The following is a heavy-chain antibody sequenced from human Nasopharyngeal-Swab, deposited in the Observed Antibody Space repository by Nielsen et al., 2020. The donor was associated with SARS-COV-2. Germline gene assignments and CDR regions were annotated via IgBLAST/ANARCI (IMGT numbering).Heavy chain of an antibody. V-gene: IGHV2-70*11. CDR3: ARTLYSSGSFAFDI. D-gene: IGHD3-10*01. CDR2: IDWDDDK. J-gene: IGHJ3*02. CDR1: GFSLSTSGMC. Sequence: SSPTLVKPTQTLTLTCTFSGFSLSTSGMCVSWIRQPPGKALEWLARIDWDDDKYYSTSLKTRLTISKDTSKNQVVLTMTNMDPVDTATYYCARTLYSSGSFAFDIWGQGTMVTVSS.